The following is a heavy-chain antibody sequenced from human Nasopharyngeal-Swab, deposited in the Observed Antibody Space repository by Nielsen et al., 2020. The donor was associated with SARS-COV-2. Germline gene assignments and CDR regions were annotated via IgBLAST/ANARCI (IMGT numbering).Heavy chain of an antibody. V-gene: IGHV1-8*01. CDR3: ARGRLSNYYGMDV. Sequence: WVRQAPGQGLEWMGWMNPNSGNTGYAQKFQGRVTMTRNTSISTAYMELSSLRSEDTAVYYCARGRLSNYYGMDVWGQGTTVTVSS. CDR2: MNPNSGNT. D-gene: IGHD3-16*02. J-gene: IGHJ6*02.